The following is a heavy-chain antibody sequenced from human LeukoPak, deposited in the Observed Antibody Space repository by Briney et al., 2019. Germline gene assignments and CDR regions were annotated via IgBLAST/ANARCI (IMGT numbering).Heavy chain of an antibody. J-gene: IGHJ5*02. D-gene: IGHD4-11*01. CDR3: ARDAFPTVTLLNWFDP. CDR1: GYTFTSYY. CDR2: INPSGGST. V-gene: IGHV1-46*01. Sequence: ASVTVSCKASGYTFTSYYMHWVRQAPGQGLEWMGIINPSGGSTSYAQKFQGRVTMTRDTSTSTVYMELSSLRSEDTAVYYCARDAFPTVTLLNWFDPWGQGTLVTVSS.